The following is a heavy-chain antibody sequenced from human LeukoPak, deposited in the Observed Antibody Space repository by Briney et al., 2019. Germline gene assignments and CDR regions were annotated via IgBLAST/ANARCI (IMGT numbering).Heavy chain of an antibody. Sequence: PSETLSHTCAVYGGSFSGYYWSWIRQPPGKGLEWIGEINHSGSTNYNPSLKSRVTISVDTSKNQFSLKLSSVTAADTAVYYCARGFKIFPVYYYMDVWGKGTTVTVSS. CDR2: INHSGST. V-gene: IGHV4-34*01. J-gene: IGHJ6*03. D-gene: IGHD3-3*01. CDR1: GGSFSGYY. CDR3: ARGFKIFPVYYYMDV.